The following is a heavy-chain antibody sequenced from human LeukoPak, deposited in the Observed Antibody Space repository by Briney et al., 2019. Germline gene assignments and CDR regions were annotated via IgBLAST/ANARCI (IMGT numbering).Heavy chain of an antibody. D-gene: IGHD6-19*01. Sequence: GGSLRLSCAASGFTFSSYAMSWVRQAPGKGLEWVSAISGSGGSAYYADSVKGRFTVSRDNSKNTLYLQMNSLRVEDTATYYCASRPTSAAVAPSDYWGQGTLVTVSS. CDR2: ISGSGGSA. V-gene: IGHV3-23*01. J-gene: IGHJ4*02. CDR1: GFTFSSYA. CDR3: ASRPTSAAVAPSDY.